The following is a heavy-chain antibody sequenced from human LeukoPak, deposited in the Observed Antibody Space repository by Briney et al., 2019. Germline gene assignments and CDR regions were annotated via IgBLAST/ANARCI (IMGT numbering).Heavy chain of an antibody. V-gene: IGHV1-18*01. CDR1: GYTFTSYG. Sequence: ASVKVSCKASGYTFTSYGISWVRQAPGQGLEWTGWISAYNGNTNYAQKLQGRVTMTTDTSTSTAYMELRSLRSDDTAVYYCARDIGSGWYGFNAFDIWGQGTMVTVSS. D-gene: IGHD6-19*01. CDR2: ISAYNGNT. J-gene: IGHJ3*02. CDR3: ARDIGSGWYGFNAFDI.